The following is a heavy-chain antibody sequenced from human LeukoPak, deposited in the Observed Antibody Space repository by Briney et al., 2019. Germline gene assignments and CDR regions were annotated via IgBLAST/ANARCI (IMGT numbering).Heavy chain of an antibody. CDR1: GFTLNNYW. Sequence: QAGGSLRLSCAASGFTLNNYWMHWVRRAPGKGLVWVSRINRDGSTTDYADSVKGRFTISRDNAKNTLYLQMNSLGAEDTAVYYCAREASAVFDYWGQGTLVTVSS. CDR2: INRDGSTT. J-gene: IGHJ4*02. CDR3: AREASAVFDY. V-gene: IGHV3-74*01. D-gene: IGHD6-13*01.